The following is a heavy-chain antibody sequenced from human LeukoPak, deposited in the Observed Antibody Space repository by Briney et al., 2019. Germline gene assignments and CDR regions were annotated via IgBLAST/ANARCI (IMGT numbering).Heavy chain of an antibody. V-gene: IGHV1-8*01. D-gene: IGHD6-19*01. CDR2: MNPNSGNT. CDR3: ARGSSGWYGEHDY. CDR1: GYTFTSYD. Sequence: ASVKVSCKASGYTFTSYDINWVRQATGQGLEWMGWMNPNSGNTGYAQEFQGRVTTTRNTSISTAYMELSSLRSEDTAVYYCARGSSGWYGEHDYWGQGTLVTVSS. J-gene: IGHJ4*02.